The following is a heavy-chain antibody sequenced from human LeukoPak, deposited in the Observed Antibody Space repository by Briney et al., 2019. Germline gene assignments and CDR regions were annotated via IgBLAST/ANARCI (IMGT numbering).Heavy chain of an antibody. CDR2: ISLTGFT. J-gene: IGHJ4*02. D-gene: IGHD2-8*01. CDR3: SRENGAFSPFGF. Sequence: PSETLSLTCGVSGGSITTTNWWRWVRQPPGQGLEWIGEISLTGFTTYNPSLDSRVTMSLDQPKNQLSLNLSSVTAADTAIYYCSRENGAFSPFGFWGQGTLVTVPS. CDR1: GGSITTTNW. V-gene: IGHV4-4*02.